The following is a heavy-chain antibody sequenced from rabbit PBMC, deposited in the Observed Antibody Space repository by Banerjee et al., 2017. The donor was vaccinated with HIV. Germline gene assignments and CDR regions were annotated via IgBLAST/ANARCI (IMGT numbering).Heavy chain of an antibody. CDR3: ARGLTGGYGYAMSL. J-gene: IGHJ4*01. CDR1: GFSFSSSYW. Sequence: QEQLEESGGDLVKPEGSLTLTCTASGFSFSSSYWIYWVRQAPGKGPEWIACIYNGDGSTYYASWTKGRFTISKTSSTTVTLQMTSLTAADTATYFCARGLTGGYGYAMSLWGPGTLVTVS. D-gene: IGHD6-1*01. CDR2: IYNGDGST. V-gene: IGHV1S45*01.